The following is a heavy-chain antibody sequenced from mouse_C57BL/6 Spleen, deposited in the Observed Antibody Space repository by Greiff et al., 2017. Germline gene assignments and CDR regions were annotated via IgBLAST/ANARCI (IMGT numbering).Heavy chain of an antibody. CDR2: IDPSDSET. Sequence: QVQLKQPGAELVRPGSSVKLSCKASGYTFTSYWMHWVKQRPIQGLEWIGNIDPSDSETHYNQKFKDKATLTVDKSSSTAYMQLSSLTSEDSAVYYCARKGGYSYAMDYWGQGTSVTVSS. V-gene: IGHV1-52*01. CDR3: ARKGGYSYAMDY. CDR1: GYTFTSYW. D-gene: IGHD2-3*01. J-gene: IGHJ4*01.